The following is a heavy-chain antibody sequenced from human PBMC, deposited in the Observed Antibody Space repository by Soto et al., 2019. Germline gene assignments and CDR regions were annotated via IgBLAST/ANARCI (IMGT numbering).Heavy chain of an antibody. CDR3: ACLPDYYYYGMDV. CDR2: IYYSGST. CDR1: GGSISSSSYY. V-gene: IGHV4-39*01. Sequence: SETLSLTCTVSGGSISSSSYYWGWIRQPPGKGLEWIGSIYYSGSTYYNPSLKSRVTISVDTSKNQFSLKLSSVTAADTAVYYCACLPDYYYYGMDVWGQGTTVTVSS. J-gene: IGHJ6*02. D-gene: IGHD3-16*01.